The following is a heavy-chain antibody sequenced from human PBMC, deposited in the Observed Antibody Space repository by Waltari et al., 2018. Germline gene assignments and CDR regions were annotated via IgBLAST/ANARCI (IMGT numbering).Heavy chain of an antibody. J-gene: IGHJ6*03. D-gene: IGHD2-15*01. CDR1: GGTFSSYA. CDR2: IIPILGIA. CDR3: ARYCSGGSCYSRQSYYYYMDV. Sequence: QVQLVQSGAEVKKPGSSVKVSCKASGGTFSSYAISWVRQAPGQGLEWMGGIIPILGIANSAQKFQGRVTITADESTSTAYMELSSLRSEDTAVYYCARYCSGGSCYSRQSYYYYMDVWGKGTTVTVSS. V-gene: IGHV1-69*04.